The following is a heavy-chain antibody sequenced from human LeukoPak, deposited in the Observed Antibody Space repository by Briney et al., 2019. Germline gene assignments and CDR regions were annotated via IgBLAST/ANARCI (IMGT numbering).Heavy chain of an antibody. CDR1: GGSIDAGGYS. CDR3: ARLSGIAAAGSLMPYYFDY. Sequence: SETLSLTCAVSGGSIDAGGYSWTWIRQPPGRALEWIGEINHSGSTNYNPSLKSRVTISVDTSKNQFSLKLSSVTAADTAVYYCARLSGIAAAGSLMPYYFDYWGQGTLVTVSS. CDR2: INHSGST. D-gene: IGHD6-13*01. V-gene: IGHV4-30-2*01. J-gene: IGHJ4*02.